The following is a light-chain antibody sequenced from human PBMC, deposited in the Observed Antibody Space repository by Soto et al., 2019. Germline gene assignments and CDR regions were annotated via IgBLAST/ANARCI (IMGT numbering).Light chain of an antibody. CDR3: QHYGNSVWT. CDR2: GAS. Sequence: EIVLTRSPGTLSLSPGERATLSCRASQSVSSTNLVWYQLKPGQAPRLLIYGASSRATGIPDRFSGSGSEIDFTLIITRLEPEDFAVYYCQHYGNSVWTFGQGTKVDIK. V-gene: IGKV3-20*01. J-gene: IGKJ1*01. CDR1: QSVSSTN.